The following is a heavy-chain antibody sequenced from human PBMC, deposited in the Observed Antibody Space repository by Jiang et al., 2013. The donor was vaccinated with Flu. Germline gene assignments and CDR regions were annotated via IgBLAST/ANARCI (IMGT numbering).Heavy chain of an antibody. CDR1: GYTFTGYY. CDR3: AREISEEDYDFWSGEYYFDY. D-gene: IGHD3-3*01. CDR2: INPNSGGT. V-gene: IGHV1-2*04. Sequence: SGAEVKKPGASVKVSCKASGYTFTGYYMHWVRQAPGQGLEWMGWINPNSGGTNYAQKFQGWVTMTRDTSISTAYMELSRLRSDDTAVYYCAREISEEDYDFWSGEYYFDYWGQGTLVTVSS. J-gene: IGHJ4*02.